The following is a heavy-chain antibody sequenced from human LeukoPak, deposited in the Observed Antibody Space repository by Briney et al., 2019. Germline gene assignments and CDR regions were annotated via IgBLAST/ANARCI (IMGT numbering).Heavy chain of an antibody. CDR2: IYYSGST. D-gene: IGHD2-15*01. V-gene: IGHV4-59*08. Sequence: SETLSLTCTVSGGSISSYYWSWIRQPPGKGLEWIGYIYYSGSTNYNPSLKSRVTISADTSKNQFSLKLSSVTAADTAVYYCARRGGGYCSGGSCYYDYGIDVWGQGTTVTVSS. CDR1: GGSISSYY. J-gene: IGHJ6*02. CDR3: ARRGGGYCSGGSCYYDYGIDV.